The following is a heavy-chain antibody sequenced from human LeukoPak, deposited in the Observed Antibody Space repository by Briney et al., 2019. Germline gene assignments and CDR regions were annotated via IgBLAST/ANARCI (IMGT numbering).Heavy chain of an antibody. D-gene: IGHD1-14*01. Sequence: PGGSLRLSCAASGFTLSSYAMSWVRQAPGKGLEWVSAISGSGGSSYYADSVKGRFTISRDNSKNTLYLQMNSLRAEDTAVYFCARELTYVGSHRNFDNWGQGTLVTVSS. J-gene: IGHJ4*02. V-gene: IGHV3-23*01. CDR2: ISGSGGSS. CDR3: ARELTYVGSHRNFDN. CDR1: GFTLSSYA.